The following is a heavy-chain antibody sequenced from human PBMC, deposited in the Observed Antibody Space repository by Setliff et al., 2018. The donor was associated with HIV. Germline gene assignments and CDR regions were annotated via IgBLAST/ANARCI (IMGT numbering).Heavy chain of an antibody. CDR2: ISSGGEIM. D-gene: IGHD2-8*02. Sequence: GGSLRLSCAASGFTFISYAMSWVRQAPGKGLEWVSTISSGGEIMFYADSVKGRFTISRDNSKNTLYLQMISLRADDTAVYYCAKSLLVAGNDYWGQGTLVTVSS. CDR3: AKSLLVAGNDY. CDR1: GFTFISYA. J-gene: IGHJ4*02. V-gene: IGHV3-23*01.